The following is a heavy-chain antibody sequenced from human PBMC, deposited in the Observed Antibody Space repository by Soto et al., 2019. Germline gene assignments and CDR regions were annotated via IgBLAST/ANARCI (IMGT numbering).Heavy chain of an antibody. CDR1: GYTFTGFS. V-gene: IGHV1-3*01. CDR3: ARRSSSWYFDY. CDR2: INAGSGNT. D-gene: IGHD6-13*01. J-gene: IGHJ4*02. Sequence: GASVKVSCKASGYTFTGFSLHWVRQAPGQRLEWMGWINAGSGNTKYSQKFQGRVTITRDTSASTAYMELSSLRAEDTAVYYCARRSSSWYFDYWGQGTLVTVSS.